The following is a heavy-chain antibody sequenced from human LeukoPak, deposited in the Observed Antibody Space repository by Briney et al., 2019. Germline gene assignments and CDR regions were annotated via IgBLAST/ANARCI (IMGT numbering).Heavy chain of an antibody. J-gene: IGHJ5*02. CDR1: GGSTSSGGYY. V-gene: IGHV4-31*03. CDR2: IYYSGST. Sequence: SETLSLTCTVSGGSTSSGGYYWSWIRQHPGKGLEWIGYIYYSGSTYYNPSLKSRVTISVDTSKNQFSLKLSSVTAADTAVYYCARDRRLGYCSSTSCTYNWFDPWGQGTLVTVSS. D-gene: IGHD2-2*01. CDR3: ARDRRLGYCSSTSCTYNWFDP.